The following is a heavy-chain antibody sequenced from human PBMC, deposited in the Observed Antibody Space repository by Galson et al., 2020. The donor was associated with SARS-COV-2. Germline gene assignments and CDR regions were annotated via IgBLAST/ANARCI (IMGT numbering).Heavy chain of an antibody. CDR3: ARGYCSSTSCPFSYYYYYMDV. V-gene: IGHV1-69*10. D-gene: IGHD2-2*01. CDR2: IIPILGIA. Sequence: SVKVSCKASGGTFSSYAISWVRQAPGQGLEWMGGIIPILGIANYAQKFQGRVTITADKSTSTAYMELSSLRSEDTAVYYCARGYCSSTSCPFSYYYYYMDVWGKGTTVTVSS. J-gene: IGHJ6*03. CDR1: GGTFSSYA.